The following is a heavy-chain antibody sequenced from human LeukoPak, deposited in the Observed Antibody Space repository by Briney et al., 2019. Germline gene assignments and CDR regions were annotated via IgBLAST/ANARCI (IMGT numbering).Heavy chain of an antibody. V-gene: IGHV1-2*02. D-gene: IGHD3-10*01. J-gene: IGHJ3*02. CDR3: ARDQNGSGSYYHHDAFDI. CDR1: GYTFTGSY. Sequence: GSVKVSCEASGYTFTGSYMHWVRQAPGQGLEWMGWINPNSGGTNYAQKFQGRVTMTRDTSISTAYMELSRLRFDDTAVYYCARDQNGSGSYYHHDAFDIWGQGTMVTVSS. CDR2: INPNSGGT.